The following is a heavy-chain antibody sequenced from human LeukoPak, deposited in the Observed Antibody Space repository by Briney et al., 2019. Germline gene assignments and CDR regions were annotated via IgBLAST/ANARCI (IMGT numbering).Heavy chain of an antibody. CDR1: GGSISSSSYY. D-gene: IGHD2-15*01. V-gene: IGHV3-23*01. J-gene: IGHJ3*02. CDR3: AKIQAAVWAFDI. Sequence: PSETLSLTCTVSGGSISSSSYYWGWIRQPPGKGLEWVSAISGSGGSTYYADSVKGRFTISRDNSKNTLYLQMNSLRAEDTAVYYCAKIQAAVWAFDIWGQGTMVTVSS. CDR2: ISGSGGST.